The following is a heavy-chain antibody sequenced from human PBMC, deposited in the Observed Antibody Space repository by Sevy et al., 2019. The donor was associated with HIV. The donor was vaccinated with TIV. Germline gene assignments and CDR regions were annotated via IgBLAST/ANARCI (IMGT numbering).Heavy chain of an antibody. CDR1: GFTFSSYW. Sequence: GGSLRLSCAASGFTFSSYWMSWVRQAPGKGLEWVANIKQVGSEKYYVDSVKGRFTISRDNAKNSLYLQMNSLRAEDTAVYYCARDRVYYYGSGSYTYYFDYWGQGTLVTVSS. CDR2: IKQVGSEK. J-gene: IGHJ4*02. CDR3: ARDRVYYYGSGSYTYYFDY. V-gene: IGHV3-7*01. D-gene: IGHD3-10*01.